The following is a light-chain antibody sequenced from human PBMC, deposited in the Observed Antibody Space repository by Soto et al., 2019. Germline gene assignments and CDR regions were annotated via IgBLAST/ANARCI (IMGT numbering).Light chain of an antibody. CDR1: SSNIGAGYD. J-gene: IGLJ2*01. CDR3: QSYDSSLSGSVV. V-gene: IGLV1-40*01. Sequence: QSVLTQPPSVSGAPGQRVTISCTGSSSNIGAGYDVHWYQQLPGTAPKLLIYGNSNRPSGVPDRFSGSKSGTSASLAITGLQDEDVADYYCQSYDSSLSGSVVFGGGTKVTVL. CDR2: GNS.